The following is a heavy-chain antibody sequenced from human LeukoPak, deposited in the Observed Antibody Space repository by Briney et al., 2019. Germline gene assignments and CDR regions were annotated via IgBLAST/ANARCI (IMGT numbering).Heavy chain of an antibody. CDR2: LIGSVANT. CDR1: AFTYNSNT. CDR3: AKDQHRSPHIVLMVYANTLRYFDY. J-gene: IGHJ4*02. Sequence: GGTLCLTGAASAFTYNSNTMRWLRPAPGRGRVWMTALIGSVANTSHADSVKGRVTISTDNSKNTLYLQRNSLRAEDTAVYYCAKDQHRSPHIVLMVYANTLRYFDYWGQGTLVTVSS. V-gene: IGHV3-23*01. D-gene: IGHD2-8*01.